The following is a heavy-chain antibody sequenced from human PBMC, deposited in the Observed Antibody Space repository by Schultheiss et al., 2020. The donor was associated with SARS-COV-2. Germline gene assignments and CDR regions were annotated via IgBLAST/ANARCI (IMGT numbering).Heavy chain of an antibody. Sequence: SETLSLTCTVSGGSISSGGYYWSWIRQHPGKGLEWIGYIYYSGSTNYNPSLKSRVTISVDTSKNQFSLKLSSVTAADTAVYYCARGYSYGTQFLYYYYGMDVWGQGTTVTVSS. D-gene: IGHD5-18*01. CDR2: IYYSGST. V-gene: IGHV4-61*08. J-gene: IGHJ6*02. CDR3: ARGYSYGTQFLYYYYGMDV. CDR1: GGSISSGGYY.